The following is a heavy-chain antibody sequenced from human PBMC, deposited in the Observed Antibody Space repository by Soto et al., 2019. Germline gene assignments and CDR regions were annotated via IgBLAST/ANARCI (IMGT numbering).Heavy chain of an antibody. Sequence: QVQLQESGPGLVKPSQTLSLTCTVSGGSISSGGYYWSWIRQHPGKGLDPQHPGKGLEWIGYIYYSGFPYYNPSLKSRVTISVDTSKNQFSLKLSSVTAADTAVYYCARSISPWGQGTLVTVSS. CDR2: IYYSGFP. CDR3: ARSISP. D-gene: IGHD3-3*01. V-gene: IGHV4-31*03. J-gene: IGHJ5*02. CDR1: GGSISSGGYY.